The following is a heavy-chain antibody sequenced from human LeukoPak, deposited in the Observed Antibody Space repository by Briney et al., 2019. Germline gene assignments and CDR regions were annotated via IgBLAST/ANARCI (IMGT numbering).Heavy chain of an antibody. D-gene: IGHD2-2*01. CDR3: ARGYSDCSSTSCHLTAFRRGRHLSYMDV. CDR1: GYTFTSYD. Sequence: GASVKPSCNAAGYTFTSYDVNWWGQATGQGLECMVGMNANSGNAVYAKKFQGRVTMTRNTSISATYLSLSSIRSEDTDVYYCARGYSDCSSTSCHLTAFRRGRHLSYMDVWGKGTPVTVSS. V-gene: IGHV1-8*01. J-gene: IGHJ6*03. CDR2: MNANSGNA.